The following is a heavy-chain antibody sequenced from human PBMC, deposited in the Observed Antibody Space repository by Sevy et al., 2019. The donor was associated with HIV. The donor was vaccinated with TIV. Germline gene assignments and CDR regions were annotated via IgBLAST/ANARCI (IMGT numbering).Heavy chain of an antibody. Sequence: SETLSLTCTVSGVSISSYYWSWIRQPPGKGLEWIGYVHHSGNTEYNPSLKSRVPISVETSKNQLSLKVTSVTAADTAVYYCARSTYYSSYMDVWGKGATVTV. CDR1: GVSISSYY. CDR2: VHHSGNT. V-gene: IGHV4-59*01. CDR3: ARSTYYSSYMDV. J-gene: IGHJ6*03.